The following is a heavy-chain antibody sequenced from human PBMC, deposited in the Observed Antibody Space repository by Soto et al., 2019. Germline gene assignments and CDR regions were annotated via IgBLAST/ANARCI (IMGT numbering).Heavy chain of an antibody. J-gene: IGHJ4*02. CDR2: ISYDGSNK. Sequence: QVQLVESGGGVVQPGRSLRLSCAASGFTFSSYAMHWVRQAPGKGLEWVAVISYDGSNKYYADSVKGRFTISRDNSKNTLYLQMNSLRAEDTAVYYCARGLFTYYYDSSGYYHWGGYWGQGTLVTVSS. CDR3: ARGLFTYYYDSSGYYHWGGY. CDR1: GFTFSSYA. D-gene: IGHD3-22*01. V-gene: IGHV3-30-3*01.